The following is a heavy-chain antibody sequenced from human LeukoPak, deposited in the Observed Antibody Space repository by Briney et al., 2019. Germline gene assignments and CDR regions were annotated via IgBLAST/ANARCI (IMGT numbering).Heavy chain of an antibody. V-gene: IGHV4-59*11. D-gene: IGHD3-10*01. CDR1: GGSISSHY. J-gene: IGHJ4*02. Sequence: SETLSLTCTVSGGSISSHYWSWIRQPPGKGLEWIGYIYYSGSTNYNPSLKSRVTISVDTSKNQFSLKLSSVTAADTAVYYCARTMGRNYYGSGSYPHYFDYWGQGTQVTVSS. CDR2: IYYSGST. CDR3: ARTMGRNYYGSGSYPHYFDY.